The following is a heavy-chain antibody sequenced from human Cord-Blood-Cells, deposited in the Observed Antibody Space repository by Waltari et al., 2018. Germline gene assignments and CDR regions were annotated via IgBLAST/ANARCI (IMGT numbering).Heavy chain of an antibody. Sequence: EVQLVESGGGLVQPGGSLRPPFPASAFTFGSFAISWVRQAPGKGLEWVSAISGSGGSTYYADSVKGRFTISRDNSKNTLYLQMNSLRAEDTAVYYCAKDKRAFDIWGQGTMVTVSS. CDR1: AFTFGSFA. CDR3: AKDKRAFDI. CDR2: ISGSGGST. V-gene: IGHV3-23*04. J-gene: IGHJ3*02.